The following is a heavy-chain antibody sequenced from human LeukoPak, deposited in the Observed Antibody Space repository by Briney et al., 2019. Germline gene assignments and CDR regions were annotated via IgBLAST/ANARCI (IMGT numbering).Heavy chain of an antibody. D-gene: IGHD1-26*01. V-gene: IGHV1-2*02. Sequence: ASVKVSCKASGYTFTAYYIYWLRQAPGQGLEWMGWINPNSGATYSAQKFQGRVTMTRDTSISTAYMEMSSLRSDDTAVYYCARDRVGLGFDGMDVWGQGTTVTVSS. CDR3: ARDRVGLGFDGMDV. CDR1: GYTFTAYY. J-gene: IGHJ6*02. CDR2: INPNSGAT.